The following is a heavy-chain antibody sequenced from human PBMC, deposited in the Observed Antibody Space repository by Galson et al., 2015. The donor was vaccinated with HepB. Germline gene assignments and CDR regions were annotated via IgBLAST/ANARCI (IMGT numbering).Heavy chain of an antibody. CDR1: GASIRSEGHW. V-gene: IGHV4-39*01. Sequence: SETLSLTCTVSGASIRSEGHWWGWIRQPPGKGLEWMGSIFYSGITHYNPSLKSRVTMSVDTSKNHFSLNLSSMTAADTAAYYCARQVGYGSWYFDLWGRDILVTVSS. CDR3: ARQVGYGSWYFDL. D-gene: IGHD5-12*01. CDR2: IFYSGIT. J-gene: IGHJ2*01.